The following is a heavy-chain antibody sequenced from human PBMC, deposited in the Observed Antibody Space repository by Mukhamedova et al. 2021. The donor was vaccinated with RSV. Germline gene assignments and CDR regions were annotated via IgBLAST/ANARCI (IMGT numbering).Heavy chain of an antibody. D-gene: IGHD1-7*01. CDR3: AKDRVFNWNYGQNFDF. J-gene: IGHJ4*02. Sequence: GKGLEWVAFIRHDGTSDHYAASVKGQFTISRDNSKDMVYLEMNNLRAEDTAVYYCAKDRVFNWNYGQNFDFWGQGTLVTVSS. CDR2: IRHDGTSD. V-gene: IGHV3-30*02.